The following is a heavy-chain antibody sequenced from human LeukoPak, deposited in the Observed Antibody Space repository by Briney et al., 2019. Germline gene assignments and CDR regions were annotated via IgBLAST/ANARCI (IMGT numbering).Heavy chain of an antibody. J-gene: IGHJ4*02. CDR3: AIGTTLIVGDYFDQ. D-gene: IGHD3-22*01. V-gene: IGHV3-23*01. Sequence: PGGSLRLSCAASGFTFNNYAMTWVRQAPGKGLEWVSGISGGGESTLYADSVTGRFTISRDNSKNTLYLQTSSLRAEDTAIYYCAIGTTLIVGDYFDQWGQGTLVTVSS. CDR2: ISGGGEST. CDR1: GFTFNNYA.